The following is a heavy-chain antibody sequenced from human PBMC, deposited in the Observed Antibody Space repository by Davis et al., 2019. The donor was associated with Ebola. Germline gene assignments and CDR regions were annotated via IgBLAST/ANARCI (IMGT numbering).Heavy chain of an antibody. CDR2: ISYDGSNK. J-gene: IGHJ4*02. V-gene: IGHV3-30-3*01. CDR3: AKQRGRYSGSYDFASFDY. Sequence: GESLKISCAASGFTFSSYAMSWVRQAPGKGLEWVAVISYDGSNKYYADSVKGRFTLSRDNAKNTQYLQMNSLGAEDTAVYYCAKQRGRYSGSYDFASFDYWGQGTLVTVSS. D-gene: IGHD1-26*01. CDR1: GFTFSSYA.